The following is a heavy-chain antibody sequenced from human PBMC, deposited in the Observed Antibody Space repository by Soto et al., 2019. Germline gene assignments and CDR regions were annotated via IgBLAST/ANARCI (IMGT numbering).Heavy chain of an antibody. V-gene: IGHV3-74*03. Sequence: EVQLEQSGGGLVQPGESLRLSCAASGFVFSVYYMHWVRQVPGKAPVWVARISDDGKNTTYADSVKGRFTISRDSYNDTLFLQMTNLGADDTAVYYCARSDYSTSSYYYALDAWGRGTAVTVSS. J-gene: IGHJ6*02. CDR2: ISDDGKNT. CDR1: GFVFSVYY. CDR3: ARSDYSTSSYYYALDA. D-gene: IGHD6-6*01.